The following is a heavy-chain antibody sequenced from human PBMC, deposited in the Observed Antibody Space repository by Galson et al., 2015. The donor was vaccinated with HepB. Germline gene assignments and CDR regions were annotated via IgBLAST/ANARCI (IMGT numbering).Heavy chain of an antibody. CDR3: ARVSTPVVAATYFDY. D-gene: IGHD2-15*01. V-gene: IGHV1-46*01. Sequence: SVKVSCKASGYTFTSYYMHWVRQAPGQGLEWMGIINPSGGSTSYAQKFQGRVTMTRDTSTSTVYMELSSLRSEDTAVYYCARVSTPVVAATYFDYWGQGTLVTVSS. CDR2: INPSGGST. J-gene: IGHJ4*02. CDR1: GYTFTSYY.